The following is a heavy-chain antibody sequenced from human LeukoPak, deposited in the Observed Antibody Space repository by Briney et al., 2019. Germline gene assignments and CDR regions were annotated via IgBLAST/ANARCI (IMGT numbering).Heavy chain of an antibody. CDR2: ISSNGGST. CDR3: AREVAGTSYYFDY. Sequence: GGSLRLSCAASGFTFSSYSMNWVRQAPGKGLEYVSAISSNGGSTYYANSVKGRFTISRDNSKNTLYLQMGSLRAEDMAVYYCAREVAGTSYYFDYWGQGTLVTVSS. J-gene: IGHJ4*02. V-gene: IGHV3-64*01. CDR1: GFTFSSYS. D-gene: IGHD6-19*01.